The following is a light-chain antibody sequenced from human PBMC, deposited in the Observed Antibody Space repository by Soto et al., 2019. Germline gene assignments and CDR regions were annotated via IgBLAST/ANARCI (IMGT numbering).Light chain of an antibody. CDR3: DQYNYCPRGN. CDR2: GAS. J-gene: IGKJ3*01. Sequence: EIMVTQSPGTLSASPGEGATLSCTASQSVNTNLAWNQQKPGQPPRLLLYGASTRATGIPVRFRGSGSGTEFTLTISSLQSEDSAVYYCDQYNYCPRGNFGPGTKVEIK. CDR1: QSVNTN. V-gene: IGKV3-15*01.